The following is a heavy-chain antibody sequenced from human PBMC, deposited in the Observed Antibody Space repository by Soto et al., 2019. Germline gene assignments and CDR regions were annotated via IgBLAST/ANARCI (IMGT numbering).Heavy chain of an antibody. CDR2: ISSSGNYI. V-gene: IGHV3-21*01. D-gene: IGHD5-12*01. CDR3: AREGSGYGRANLVDY. J-gene: IGHJ4*02. Sequence: EVQLVESGGGLVKPGGSLRLSCAASGFTFSSYSMNWVRQAPGKGLEWVSSISSSGNYIYYADSVKGRFTISRDNAKNSLFLQMNSLRAGDAAVYYCAREGSGYGRANLVDYWGQGTLVTVSS. CDR1: GFTFSSYS.